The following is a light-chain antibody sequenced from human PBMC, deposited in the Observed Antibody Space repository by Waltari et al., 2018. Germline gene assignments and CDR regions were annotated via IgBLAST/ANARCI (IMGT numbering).Light chain of an antibody. CDR2: GAS. V-gene: IGKV1-12*01. CDR3: QQTKSFPLT. CDR1: QGINSW. J-gene: IGKJ4*01. Sequence: DIQMTQSPSSVSASVGDRVTLTCRASQGINSWLAWYQQKPGKAPKLLIYGASTLQSGVPSRFSGSGSGTDFTLTIASLRSEDVATYYCQQTKSFPLTFGGGTKVEMK.